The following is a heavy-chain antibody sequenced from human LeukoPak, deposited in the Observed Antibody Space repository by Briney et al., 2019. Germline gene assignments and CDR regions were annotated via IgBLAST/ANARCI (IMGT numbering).Heavy chain of an antibody. J-gene: IGHJ6*03. D-gene: IGHD2-8*01. CDR1: GYTFTSYD. CDR2: MNHNSGNT. CDR3: ARGPEETNGSYYYYMDV. Sequence: ASVQVSRQASGYTFTSYDINWVRQATGQGREWMGWMNHNSGNTGYAQKFQGRVTITRNTSISTDYIELTSLRSEDTAVYYCARGPEETNGSYYYYMDVWGKGTTVTVSS. V-gene: IGHV1-8*03.